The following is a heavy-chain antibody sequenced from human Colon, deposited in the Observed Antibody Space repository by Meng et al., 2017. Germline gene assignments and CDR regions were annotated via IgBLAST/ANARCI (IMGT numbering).Heavy chain of an antibody. Sequence: AQLVESGGGVALAGRSLKLSCATSGFTFRGSGFHWVRQAPGKGLEWVANIKQDASEKNFVDSVKGRFSIFRDNVKNSVYLQMDSLRVEDTAVYYCARDSQGPRTWGQGTLVTVSS. J-gene: IGHJ5*02. V-gene: IGHV3-7*01. CDR3: ARDSQGPRT. CDR1: GFTFRGSG. CDR2: IKQDASEK.